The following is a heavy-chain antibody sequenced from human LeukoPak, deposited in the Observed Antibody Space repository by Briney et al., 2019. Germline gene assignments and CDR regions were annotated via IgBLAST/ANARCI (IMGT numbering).Heavy chain of an antibody. V-gene: IGHV3-48*04. Sequence: GRSLRLSCAASGFSFSDYSMNWVRQAPGKGLEWVSYISSSSGTIYYADSVKGRFTISRDNAKNSLFLQMNRLRAEDTAVYYCARNLYTMGSTDAFDTWGQGTMVTVSS. CDR2: ISSSSGTI. J-gene: IGHJ3*02. CDR1: GFSFSDYS. CDR3: ARNLYTMGSTDAFDT. D-gene: IGHD1-26*01.